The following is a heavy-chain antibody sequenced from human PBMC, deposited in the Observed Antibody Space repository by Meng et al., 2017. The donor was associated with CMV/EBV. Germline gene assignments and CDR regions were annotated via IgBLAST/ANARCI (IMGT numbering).Heavy chain of an antibody. CDR1: GFTFSSYA. V-gene: IGHV3-30-3*01. D-gene: IGHD4-17*01. Sequence: GGSLRLSCAASGFTFSSYAMHWVRQAPGKGLEWVAVISYDGSNRYYADSVKGRFTISRDNSKNTLYLPMNSLRVEDTAVYYCARDERESGRFTVTLRSYYYGMDVWGQGTTVTVSS. CDR3: ARDERESGRFTVTLRSYYYGMDV. CDR2: ISYDGSNR. J-gene: IGHJ6*02.